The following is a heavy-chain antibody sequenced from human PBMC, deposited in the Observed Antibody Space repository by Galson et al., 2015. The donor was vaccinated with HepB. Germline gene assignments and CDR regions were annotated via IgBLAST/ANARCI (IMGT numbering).Heavy chain of an antibody. J-gene: IGHJ6*02. Sequence: LRLSCAASGFTFSSYSMSWVRQAPGKGLEWVSSISSSSSYIYYADSVKGRFTISRDNAKNSLYLQMNSLRAEDTTVYYCARVSRCSSTSCYVSPTYYYYGMDVWGQGTTVTVSS. V-gene: IGHV3-21*01. CDR3: ARVSRCSSTSCYVSPTYYYYGMDV. D-gene: IGHD2-2*01. CDR2: ISSSSSYI. CDR1: GFTFSSYS.